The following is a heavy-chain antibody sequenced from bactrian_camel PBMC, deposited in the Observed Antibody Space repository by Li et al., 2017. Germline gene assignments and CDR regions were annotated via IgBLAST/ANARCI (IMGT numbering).Heavy chain of an antibody. V-gene: IGHV3S55*01. D-gene: IGHD1*01. CDR1: PDAIEGSC. J-gene: IGHJ6*01. CDR3: AALPAPFRSVLITTRPEAFGY. CDR2: IERDGST. Sequence: HVQLVESGGGSVQAGGSLTLACAASPDAIEGSCMGWFRQAPGKEREGVAAIERDGSTSYADSVKGRFTISKDGAKRILYLQMDSLKPEDTAVYYCAALPAPFRSVLITTRPEAFGYWGQGTQVT.